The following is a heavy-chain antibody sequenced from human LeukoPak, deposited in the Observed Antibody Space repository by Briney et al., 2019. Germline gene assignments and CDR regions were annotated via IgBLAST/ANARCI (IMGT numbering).Heavy chain of an antibody. CDR1: GYSFPAKY. V-gene: IGHV1-2*02. J-gene: IGHJ4*02. CDR2: INPNSGDT. D-gene: IGHD5-18*01. Sequence: ASVKVSCKASGYSFPAKYMHWVRQAPGRGLEWMGWINPNSGDTTSAQKFQGRVTMTRDTSISTAYMELSSLTSDDTAVYYCARGEYRYAVDYWGQGTLVTVSS. CDR3: ARGEYRYAVDY.